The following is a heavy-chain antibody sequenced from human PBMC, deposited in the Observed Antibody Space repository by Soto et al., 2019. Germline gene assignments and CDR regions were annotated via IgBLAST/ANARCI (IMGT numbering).Heavy chain of an antibody. D-gene: IGHD3-3*01. CDR3: AKDSSWSGPRFGEYFQH. Sequence: PGGSLRLSCAASGFTFSSYGMHWVRQAPGKGLEWVAVISYDGSNKYYADSVKGRFTISRDNSKNTLYLQMNSLRAEDTAVYYCAKDSSWSGPRFGEYFQHWGQGTLVTVSS. J-gene: IGHJ1*01. CDR2: ISYDGSNK. V-gene: IGHV3-30*18. CDR1: GFTFSSYG.